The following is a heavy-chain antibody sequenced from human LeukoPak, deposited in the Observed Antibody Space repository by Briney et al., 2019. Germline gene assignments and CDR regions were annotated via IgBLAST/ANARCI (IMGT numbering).Heavy chain of an antibody. V-gene: IGHV5-10-1*01. J-gene: IGHJ4*02. D-gene: IGHD6-13*01. CDR2: VDPTDPDV. CDR1: GFIFRTYW. Sequence: GESLKISCQTSGFIFRTYWIAWVRQMPGKGLEWMGIVDPTDPDVAYSPSFQGHVTMSTDTSISTVYLQWSSLEASDTAVYYYARRARYRSSFPLDFWGQGTLVTVSS. CDR3: ARRARYRSSFPLDF.